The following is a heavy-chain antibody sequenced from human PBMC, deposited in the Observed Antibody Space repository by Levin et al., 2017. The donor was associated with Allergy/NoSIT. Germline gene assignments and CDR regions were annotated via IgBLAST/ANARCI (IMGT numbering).Heavy chain of an antibody. Sequence: GESLKISCAASGFTFSSYAMSWVRQAPGKGLEWVSAISGSGGSTYYADSVKGRFTISRDNSKNTLYLQMNSLRAEDTAVYYCAKLRTPSAYYYGMDVWGQGTTVTVSS. CDR3: AKLRTPSAYYYGMDV. V-gene: IGHV3-23*01. CDR2: ISGSGGST. J-gene: IGHJ6*02. CDR1: GFTFSSYA. D-gene: IGHD1-14*01.